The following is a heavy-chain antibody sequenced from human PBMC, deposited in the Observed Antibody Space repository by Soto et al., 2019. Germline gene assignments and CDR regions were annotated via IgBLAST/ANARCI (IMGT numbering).Heavy chain of an antibody. CDR2: IYHRGTS. Sequence: QLQLQESGSGLVKPSETLSLTCTVSGGSIRSGAYSWSWIRLPPGKRLEWIGYIYHRGTSHYNPSLKSRVTMSVDRSRNQFSLNLRSVTAADTAVYYCARTLDYGGSAGTNWFDPWGQGTLVTVSS. J-gene: IGHJ5*02. CDR3: ARTLDYGGSAGTNWFDP. D-gene: IGHD2-15*01. CDR1: GGSIRSGAYS. V-gene: IGHV4-30-2*01.